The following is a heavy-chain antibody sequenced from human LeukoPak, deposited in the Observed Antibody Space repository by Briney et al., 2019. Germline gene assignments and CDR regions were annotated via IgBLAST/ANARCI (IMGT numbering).Heavy chain of an antibody. CDR1: GFTFNDYW. CDR3: TRGRHSSGWCRGDNLDR. D-gene: IGHD6-19*01. CDR2: IKQDGSGG. J-gene: IGHJ5*02. Sequence: GSLRLSCAASGFTFNDYWMTWVRQPPGKGLEWVANIKQDGSGGYYVDSVKGRFTISRDNAKNSLFLQMNSLRAEDTAVYFCTRGRHSSGWCRGDNLDRWGQGTLVTVSS. V-gene: IGHV3-7*05.